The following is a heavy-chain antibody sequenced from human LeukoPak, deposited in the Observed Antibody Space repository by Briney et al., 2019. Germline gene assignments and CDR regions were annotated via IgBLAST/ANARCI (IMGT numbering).Heavy chain of an antibody. Sequence: SETLSLTCTDPGGSISSYYWSWIRQRPGKGREWIVYIYYSGSTNYNPSLKGRVTKSVDASKTQFSLKLSSVTAADTAVYYCARVVWNYWFDPWGQGTLVTVSS. CDR1: GGSISSYY. CDR2: IYYSGST. D-gene: IGHD1-7*01. V-gene: IGHV4-59*01. J-gene: IGHJ5*02. CDR3: ARVVWNYWFDP.